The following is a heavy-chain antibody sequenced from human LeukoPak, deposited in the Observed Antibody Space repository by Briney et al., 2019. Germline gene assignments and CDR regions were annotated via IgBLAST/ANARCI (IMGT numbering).Heavy chain of an antibody. CDR2: IIPIFGTA. D-gene: IGHD6-19*01. J-gene: IGHJ4*02. CDR3: ARRRESSGLIFDY. Sequence: ASVKVSCKASGGTFSSYAISWLRQAPGQGLEWMGRIIPIFGTANYAQKFQGRVTITTDESTSTAYMELSSLRSEDTAVYYCARRRESSGLIFDYWGQGTLVTVSS. V-gene: IGHV1-69*05. CDR1: GGTFSSYA.